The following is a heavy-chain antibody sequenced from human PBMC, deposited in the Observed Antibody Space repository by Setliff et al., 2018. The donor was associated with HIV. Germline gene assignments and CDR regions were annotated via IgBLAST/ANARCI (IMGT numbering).Heavy chain of an antibody. Sequence: ASSEVSCKASGYSFARYGLSWVRQAPGQGLEWMGWISGFNGNTKYAQSFQDRVAMTTETATSTAYMEMRSLRSDDTAVYFCARVPYRSAWFSGGHDAFDIWGQGTMVTGSS. CDR1: GYSFARYG. D-gene: IGHD6-19*01. CDR2: ISGFNGNT. J-gene: IGHJ3*02. CDR3: ARVPYRSAWFSGGHDAFDI. V-gene: IGHV1-18*01.